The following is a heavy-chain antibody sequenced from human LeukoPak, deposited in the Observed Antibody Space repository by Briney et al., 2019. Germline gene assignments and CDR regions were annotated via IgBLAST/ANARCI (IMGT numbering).Heavy chain of an antibody. Sequence: SETLSLTCTVSGGSISSYYWSWIRQPAGKGLEWIGRIYTSGSTNYNPSLKNRVTMSVDTSKNQFSLKLSSVTAADTAVYYCARGVEDIVVVPGNWFDPWGQGTLVTVSS. CDR3: ARGVEDIVVVPGNWFDP. CDR1: GGSISSYY. CDR2: IYTSGST. D-gene: IGHD2-2*01. J-gene: IGHJ5*02. V-gene: IGHV4-4*07.